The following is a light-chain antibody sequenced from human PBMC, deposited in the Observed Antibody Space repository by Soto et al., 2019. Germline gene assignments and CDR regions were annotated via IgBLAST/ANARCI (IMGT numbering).Light chain of an antibody. CDR3: SSYKSSSTPNYV. Sequence: QSALTQPASVSGSPGQSITISCTGSNSYVGSYDLVSWYQQHPGKAPKLVIYEGGKRPSGISDRFSGSKSGITASLTISGLQADDEADYYCSSYKSSSTPNYVFGTGTQLTVL. J-gene: IGLJ1*01. CDR1: NSYVGSYDL. V-gene: IGLV2-14*02. CDR2: EGG.